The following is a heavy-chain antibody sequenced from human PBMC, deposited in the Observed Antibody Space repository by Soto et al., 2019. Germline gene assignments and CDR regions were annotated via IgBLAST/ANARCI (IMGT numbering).Heavy chain of an antibody. Sequence: GGSLRLSCVASGFTFTNYAMRWVRQAPGKGLEWVSTIGTDNADTYYADSVKGRFTISRDNSKNTVFLQMSGLRAEDTAVYYCAAKPRAVSLPWGQGTLVTVSS. CDR1: GFTFTNYA. D-gene: IGHD3-10*01. V-gene: IGHV3-23*01. J-gene: IGHJ5*02. CDR3: AAKPRAVSLP. CDR2: IGTDNADT.